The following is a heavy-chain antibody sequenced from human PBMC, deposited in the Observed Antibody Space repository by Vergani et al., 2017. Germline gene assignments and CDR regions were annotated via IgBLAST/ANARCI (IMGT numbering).Heavy chain of an antibody. V-gene: IGHV1-69*02. CDR2: IIPILGIA. D-gene: IGHD3-22*01. CDR1: GGTFSSYT. CDR3: ARGGGHDSSGYYGY. J-gene: IGHJ4*02. Sequence: QVQLVQSGAEVKKPGSSVKVSCKASGGTFSSYTISWVRQAPGQGLEWMGRIIPILGIANYAQKFQGRVTITADKSTSTAYMELSSLRSEDTAVYYCARGGGHDSSGYYGYWGQGTLVTVSS.